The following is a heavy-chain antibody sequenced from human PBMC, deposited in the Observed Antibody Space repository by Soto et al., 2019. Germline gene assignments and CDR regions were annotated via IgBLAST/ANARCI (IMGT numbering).Heavy chain of an antibody. CDR3: ARHSDSSGYYCDF. D-gene: IGHD3-22*01. CDR1: GGTFSNNV. CDR2: IIPLFVSA. Sequence: QVQLVQSGAEVKKPGSSVKVSCKASGGTFSNNVISWVRQAPGQGLEWMGGIIPLFVSANYAPKFQDRVTIRADEFAYTVYLELPSLRSEATAMYCCARHSDSSGYYCDFWGQGTLVTVSS. V-gene: IGHV1-69*01. J-gene: IGHJ4*02.